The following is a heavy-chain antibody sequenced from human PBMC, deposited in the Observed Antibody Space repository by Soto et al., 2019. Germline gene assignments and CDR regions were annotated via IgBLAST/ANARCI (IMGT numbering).Heavy chain of an antibody. CDR2: TYYRSKWYN. CDR3: ARDQGQLFEYSSSRDYYYYGMDV. J-gene: IGHJ6*02. CDR1: GDSVSSNSAA. Sequence: SQTLSLTCAISGDSVSSNSAAWNWIRQSPSRGLEWLGRTYYRSKWYNDYAVSVKSRITINPDTSKNQFSLQLNSATPEDTAVYYCARDQGQLFEYSSSRDYYYYGMDVWGQGTTVTVSS. D-gene: IGHD6-6*01. V-gene: IGHV6-1*01.